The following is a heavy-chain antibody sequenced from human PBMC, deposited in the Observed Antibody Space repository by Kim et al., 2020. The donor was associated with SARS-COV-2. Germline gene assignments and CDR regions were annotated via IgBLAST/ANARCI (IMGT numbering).Heavy chain of an antibody. V-gene: IGHV5-51*01. J-gene: IGHJ4*02. CDR2: T. CDR3: ARVIRGVYYFDY. D-gene: IGHD3-10*01. Sequence: TRYRPSFQGQVTISADKSIRTAYLQWSSLKASDTAIYYCARVIRGVYYFDYWGQGTLVTVSS.